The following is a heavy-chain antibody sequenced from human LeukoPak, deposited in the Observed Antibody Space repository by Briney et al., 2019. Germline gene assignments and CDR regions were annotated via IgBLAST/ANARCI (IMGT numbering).Heavy chain of an antibody. V-gene: IGHV4-59*12. CDR1: GGSISSYY. J-gene: IGHJ4*02. CDR3: ARGARVRGVIVRRTSFDY. Sequence: PSETLSLTCTVSGGSISSYYWNWIRQPPGKGLEWIGYIYYSGSTNYNPSLKSRVTISVDTSKNQFSLKLSSVTAADTAVYYCARGARVRGVIVRRTSFDYWGQGTLVTVSS. CDR2: IYYSGST. D-gene: IGHD3-10*01.